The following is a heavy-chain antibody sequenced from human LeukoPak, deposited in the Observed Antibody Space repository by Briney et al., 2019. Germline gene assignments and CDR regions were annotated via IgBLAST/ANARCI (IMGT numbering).Heavy chain of an antibody. Sequence: GGSLRLSCAASGFTFSSYAMSWVRQAPGKGLEWVSAISGSGGSTYYADSVKGRFTISRDNSKNTLYLQMNSLRAEDTAVYYCAKEWGGLYDSSGPYHFDYWGQGTLVTVSS. D-gene: IGHD3-22*01. V-gene: IGHV3-23*01. CDR1: GFTFSSYA. J-gene: IGHJ4*02. CDR2: ISGSGGST. CDR3: AKEWGGLYDSSGPYHFDY.